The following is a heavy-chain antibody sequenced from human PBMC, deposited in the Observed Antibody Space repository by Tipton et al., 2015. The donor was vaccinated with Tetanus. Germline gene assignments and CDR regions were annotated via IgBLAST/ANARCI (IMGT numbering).Heavy chain of an antibody. J-gene: IGHJ4*02. CDR1: GGSIRSGGYY. D-gene: IGHD3-10*01. CDR2: IYYTGNT. Sequence: TLSLTCTVSGGSIRSGGYYWTWIRQHPERGLEWIGYIYYTGNTYYNPSLKSRVTISVDTSKSQFSLRLTSVTAADTAVYYCARSKLLWFGESLSGFDSWGQGTLVTVSA. CDR3: ARSKLLWFGESLSGFDS. V-gene: IGHV4-31*03.